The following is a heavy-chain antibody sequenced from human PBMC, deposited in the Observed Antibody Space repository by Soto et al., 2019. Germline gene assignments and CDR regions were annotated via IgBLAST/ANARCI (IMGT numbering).Heavy chain of an antibody. CDR1: GVTFSNYA. Sequence: QVLLVQSGAEVKKPGSSVNVSCKVSGVTFSNYAIDWVRLAPGHGLEWMGGIVHIFGTTYYTQKIQGRAKIIADDSTTTSYLEISSLRSEDTAIYCCARVETEAGLYNCHGFDVRGQGTAVTVSS. CDR3: ARVETEAGLYNCHGFDV. J-gene: IGHJ6*02. D-gene: IGHD3-9*01. V-gene: IGHV1-69*12. CDR2: IVHIFGTT.